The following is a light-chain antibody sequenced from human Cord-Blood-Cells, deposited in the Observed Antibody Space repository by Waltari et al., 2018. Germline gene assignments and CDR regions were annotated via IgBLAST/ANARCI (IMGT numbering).Light chain of an antibody. CDR3: AAWDDSLSGPV. CDR1: SSNIGSNY. V-gene: IGLV1-47*01. Sequence: QSVLTQPPSASGTPGQRVTISCSGSSSNIGSNYVYWYQQLPGTAPKILIYRNNQRPLGVPDRFSGSKSGTSASLAISGLRSEDEADYYCAAWDDSLSGPVFGGGTKLTVL. J-gene: IGLJ3*02. CDR2: RNN.